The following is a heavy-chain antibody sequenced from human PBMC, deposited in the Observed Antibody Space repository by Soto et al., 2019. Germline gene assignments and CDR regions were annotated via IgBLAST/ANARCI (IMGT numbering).Heavy chain of an antibody. V-gene: IGHV4-34*01. CDR3: ARNFEGCSSTSCPFDP. D-gene: IGHD2-2*01. J-gene: IGHJ5*02. CDR2: INHSGST. CDR1: GGSFSGYY. Sequence: QVQLQQWGAGLLKPSETLSLTCAVYGGSFSGYYWSWIRQPPGKGLEWIGEINHSGSTNYNPSLKSRVNISVDTSKNQFSLKLSSVTAADTAVYYCARNFEGCSSTSCPFDPWGQGTLVTVSS.